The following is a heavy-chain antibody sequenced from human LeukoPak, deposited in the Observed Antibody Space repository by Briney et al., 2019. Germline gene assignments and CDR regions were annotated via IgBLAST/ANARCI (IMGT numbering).Heavy chain of an antibody. CDR2: IRYSGSA. J-gene: IGHJ4*02. Sequence: SETLSLTCTVSGDSISSYYWSWIRQPPGKGLEWIGYIRYSGSANHNPSLRSRVTISIDTSKNQFSLKLRSVTAADTAVYHCARLVYDSRGYYFDYWGQGTLVTVSS. V-gene: IGHV4-59*08. D-gene: IGHD3-22*01. CDR3: ARLVYDSRGYYFDY. CDR1: GDSISSYY.